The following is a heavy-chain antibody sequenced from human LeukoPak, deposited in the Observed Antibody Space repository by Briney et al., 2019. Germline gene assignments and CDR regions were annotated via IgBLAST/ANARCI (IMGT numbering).Heavy chain of an antibody. CDR1: GFTFSSYG. V-gene: IGHV3-30*03. CDR3: ARELSQIVWGGLDY. D-gene: IGHD2-21*01. Sequence: GRSLRLSCAASGFTFSSYGMHWVRQAPGKGLEWVAVIQNDASTENFADSVKGRFTISRDNSKNTVFLQMNSLRVEDTAVYYCARELSQIVWGGLDYGGQGTLVSVSS. CDR2: IQNDASTE. J-gene: IGHJ4*02.